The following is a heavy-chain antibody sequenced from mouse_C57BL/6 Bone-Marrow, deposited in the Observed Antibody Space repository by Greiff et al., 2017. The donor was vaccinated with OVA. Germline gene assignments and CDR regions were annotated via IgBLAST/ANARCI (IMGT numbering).Heavy chain of an antibody. CDR3: AREGRGSWFAD. CDR1: GYTFTSYW. V-gene: IGHV1-50*01. Sequence: VQLQQSGAELVKPGASVKLSCKASGYTFTSYWMQWVKQRPGQGLEWIGEIDPSDSYTNYNQKFKGKATLTADKSSSTAYMQFSSLTSEDSAIYYCAREGRGSWFADWGQGTLVTVSA. J-gene: IGHJ3*01. CDR2: IDPSDSYT.